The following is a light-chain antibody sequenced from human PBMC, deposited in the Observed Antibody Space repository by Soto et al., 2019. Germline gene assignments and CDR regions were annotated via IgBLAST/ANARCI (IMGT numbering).Light chain of an antibody. CDR1: QGISSY. Sequence: IQTTQSPSSLSASTGDRVTITCRASQGISSYLAWYQQKPGKAPKLLIYAASTLQSGVPSRFSGSGSGTDFTLTISCLQSEDFATYYCQQYYSYPLTFGGGTKVDIK. CDR3: QQYYSYPLT. CDR2: AAS. V-gene: IGKV1-8*01. J-gene: IGKJ4*01.